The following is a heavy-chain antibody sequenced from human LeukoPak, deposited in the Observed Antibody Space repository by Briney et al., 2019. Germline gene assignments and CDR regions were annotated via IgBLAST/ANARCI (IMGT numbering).Heavy chain of an antibody. D-gene: IGHD6-13*01. J-gene: IGHJ4*02. V-gene: IGHV3-74*01. CDR2: IYSDGTST. CDR1: GSTFSSFW. Sequence: GGSLRLSCAASGSTFSSFWMHWVRQAPGKGLVWVSRIYSDGTSTNYADSVKGRFTISRDNAKNTLYLQMNSLRAEDTAVYYCARGGSTWLGSGWGQGTLVTVSS. CDR3: ARGGSTWLGSG.